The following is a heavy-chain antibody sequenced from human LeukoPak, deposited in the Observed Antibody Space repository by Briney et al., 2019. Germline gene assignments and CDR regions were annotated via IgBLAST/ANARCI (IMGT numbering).Heavy chain of an antibody. CDR3: ARAAAESGAFRDNWFDP. CDR1: GFTFRRYD. D-gene: IGHD2-15*01. J-gene: IGHJ5*02. V-gene: IGHV3-30*04. CDR2: ISDDGRKQ. Sequence: PGGSLRLSCVASGFTFRRYDMHWVRQAQGKGLEWVAVISDDGRKQIYADSVKGRFTISRDNSKNTLYLQMNSLREEDTAVYHCARAAAESGAFRDNWFDPWGQGTLVTVSS.